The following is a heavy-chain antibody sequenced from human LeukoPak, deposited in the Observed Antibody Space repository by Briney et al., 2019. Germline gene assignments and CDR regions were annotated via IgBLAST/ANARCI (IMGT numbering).Heavy chain of an antibody. J-gene: IGHJ6*03. Sequence: SETLSLTCTVSGDSLSSGLYYYNWIRQHPGEGLEWIGCTHYSGTTYYSSSLKSRLIISLDTSKNQLSLKLTSVTAADTAVYYCARGRRGKYSPYFYYHMDVWGTGTTVTISS. D-gene: IGHD1-26*01. CDR3: ARGRRGKYSPYFYYHMDV. CDR2: THYSGTT. CDR1: GDSLSSGLYY. V-gene: IGHV4-31*03.